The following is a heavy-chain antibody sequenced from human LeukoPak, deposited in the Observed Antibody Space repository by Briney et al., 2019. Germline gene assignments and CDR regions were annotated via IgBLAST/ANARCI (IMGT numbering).Heavy chain of an antibody. D-gene: IGHD2-15*01. Sequence: AGGSLRLSCAVSGFTFSSFAMSWVRQAPGKGLEWVSAISGTGDSTYYADSVKGRFTISRDNSKNTLYLQMDSLRAEDTGVYYCAKGRYCSGDSCYSPWYFDYWGQGTLVTVSS. CDR3: AKGRYCSGDSCYSPWYFDY. CDR1: GFTFSSFA. V-gene: IGHV3-23*01. CDR2: ISGTGDST. J-gene: IGHJ4*02.